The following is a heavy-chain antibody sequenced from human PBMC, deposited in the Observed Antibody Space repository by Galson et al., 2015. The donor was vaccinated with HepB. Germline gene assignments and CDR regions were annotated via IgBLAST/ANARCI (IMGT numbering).Heavy chain of an antibody. V-gene: IGHV3-73*01. CDR1: GFTFSGSA. J-gene: IGHJ4*02. D-gene: IGHD6-13*01. CDR3: TRLGDLSGYSSS. Sequence: SLRLSCAASGFTFSGSAIHRVRQTSGKGLEWVGHIKSKGSNYATAYTMSLKGRFTISRDDSKNTAYLHMKRLKTEDTAVYYCTRLGDLSGYSSSWGQGTLVTVSS. CDR2: IKSKGSNYAT.